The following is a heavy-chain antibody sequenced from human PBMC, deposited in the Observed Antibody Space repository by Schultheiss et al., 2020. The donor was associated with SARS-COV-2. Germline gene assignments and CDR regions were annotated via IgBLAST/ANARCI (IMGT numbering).Heavy chain of an antibody. J-gene: IGHJ3*02. CDR3: AREGGSYDHAFDI. D-gene: IGHD1-26*01. CDR2: IYHSGST. CDR1: GGSISSGGYY. V-gene: IGHV4-30-2*01. Sequence: SETLSLTCTVSGGSISSGGYYWSWIRQHPGKGLEWIGYIYHSGSTYYNPSLKSRVTMSVDTSKNQFSLKLSSVTAADTAVYYCAREGGSYDHAFDIWGQGTMVTVSS.